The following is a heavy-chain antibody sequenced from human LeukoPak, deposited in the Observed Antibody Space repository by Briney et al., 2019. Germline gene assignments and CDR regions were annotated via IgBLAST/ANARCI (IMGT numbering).Heavy chain of an antibody. CDR3: AKSLGVGGYTRYKGFDQ. V-gene: IGHV3-23*01. D-gene: IGHD3-16*02. CDR1: GFAFNSFA. J-gene: IGHJ4*02. CDR2: ISNSDDSS. Sequence: GGSLRLSCAASGFAFNSFAMNWVRQAPGKGLEWVSSISNSDDSSHYADFVKGRFTISRDNSKNTLHLQMDSLRAEDTAVYYCAKSLGVGGYTRYKGFDQWGQGTLVTVSS.